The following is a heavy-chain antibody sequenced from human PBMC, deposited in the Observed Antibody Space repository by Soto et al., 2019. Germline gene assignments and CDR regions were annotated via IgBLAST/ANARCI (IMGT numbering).Heavy chain of an antibody. D-gene: IGHD7-27*01. CDR3: ARKAWVRFDY. CDR2: VFHTGNT. V-gene: IGHV4-4*02. Sequence: SETLSLTCAVSGDSISSSVWWTWVRQPPGKGLEWIGEVFHTGNTNYNPSLKSRVTMSVDKSTNEFSLKVTSVTAAATAIYYCARKAWVRFDYWGQGARGTVSA. J-gene: IGHJ4*02. CDR1: GDSISSSVW.